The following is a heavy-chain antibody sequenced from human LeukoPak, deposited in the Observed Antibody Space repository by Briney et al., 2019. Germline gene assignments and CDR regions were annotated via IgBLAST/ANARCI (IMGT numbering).Heavy chain of an antibody. CDR2: IYSDGSST. Sequence: PGGSLRLSCAASGFTFSSYSIHWVRQAPGKGPVWVSRIYSDGSSTNYADSVKGRFTISRDNAKNTLYLQVNSLRAEDTAVYYCATGGSTYFQHWGQGTLVTVSS. V-gene: IGHV3-74*01. CDR1: GFTFSSYS. J-gene: IGHJ1*01. D-gene: IGHD3-10*01. CDR3: ATGGSTYFQH.